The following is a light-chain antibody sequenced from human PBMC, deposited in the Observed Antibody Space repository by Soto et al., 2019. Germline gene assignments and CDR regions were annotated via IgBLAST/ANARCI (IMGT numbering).Light chain of an antibody. CDR1: SSDVGAYNY. CDR3: TSYAGSNIWV. CDR2: EVS. Sequence: QSALTQPPSASGSPGQSVTISCTGTSSDVGAYNYVSWYQQYPGKAPKLMIYEVSKRPSGVHDRFSGSKSGKTASLTVSGLQPEDEADYYCTSYAGSNIWVFGGGTKLTVL. J-gene: IGLJ3*02. V-gene: IGLV2-8*01.